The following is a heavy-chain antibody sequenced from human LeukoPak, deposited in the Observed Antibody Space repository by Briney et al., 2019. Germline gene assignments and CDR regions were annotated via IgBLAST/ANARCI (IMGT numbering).Heavy chain of an antibody. CDR2: MYSSGTS. Sequence: SETLSLTCAVSGDSISNNYWTWVRQPAGKGLEWIGRMYSSGTSNYNPSLRSRLTMSIDVSKSQFSLKLSSVTAADTALYYCARTRYSDYNWLDSWGKGTLVIVSS. CDR3: ARTRYSDYNWLDS. D-gene: IGHD5-24*01. CDR1: GDSISNNY. V-gene: IGHV4-4*07. J-gene: IGHJ1*01.